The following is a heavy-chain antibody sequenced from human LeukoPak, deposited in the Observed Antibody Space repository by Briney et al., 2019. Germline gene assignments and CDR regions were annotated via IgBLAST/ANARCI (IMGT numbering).Heavy chain of an antibody. CDR3: ANRIQLWPHGDYFDY. CDR2: IRYDGSNK. CDR1: GFTFSSYG. J-gene: IGHJ4*02. Sequence: PGGSLRLSCAASGFTFSSYGMHWVRQAPGKGLEWVAFIRYDGSNKYYADSVKGRFTISRDNSKNTLYLQMSSLRAEDTAVYYCANRIQLWPHGDYFDYWGQGTLVTVSS. V-gene: IGHV3-30*02. D-gene: IGHD5-18*01.